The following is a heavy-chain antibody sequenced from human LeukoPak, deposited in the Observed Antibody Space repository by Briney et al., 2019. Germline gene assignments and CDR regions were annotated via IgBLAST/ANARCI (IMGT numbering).Heavy chain of an antibody. CDR1: GYSFTSYW. D-gene: IGHD2-2*01. J-gene: IGHJ4*02. CDR2: IYPGDSDI. Sequence: GESLKISCKGSGYSFTSYWIGWVRQMPGKGLEWMGIIYPGDSDIRYSPSFQGQVTISADKSISTAYLQWSSPKASDTAMYYCARQIRDIVVVPAAIYFDYWGQGTLVTVSS. V-gene: IGHV5-51*01. CDR3: ARQIRDIVVVPAAIYFDY.